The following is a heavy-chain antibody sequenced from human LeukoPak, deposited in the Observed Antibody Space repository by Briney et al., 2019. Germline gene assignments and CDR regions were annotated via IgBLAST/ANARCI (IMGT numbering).Heavy chain of an antibody. J-gene: IGHJ4*02. CDR2: INSDGSST. D-gene: IGHD4-17*01. CDR1: VLTFSSYW. Sequence: RGSLRLSCAASVLTFSSYWMHWVRQAPGKGLVWVSRINSDGSSTSYAYSVKGRFTISRDNAKNTLYLQMNSLRAEDTAVYYCARELFYGDSYDYWGQGTLVTVSS. V-gene: IGHV3-74*01. CDR3: ARELFYGDSYDY.